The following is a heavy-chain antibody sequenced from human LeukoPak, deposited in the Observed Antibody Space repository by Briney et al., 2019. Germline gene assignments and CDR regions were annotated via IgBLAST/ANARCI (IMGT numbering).Heavy chain of an antibody. CDR2: IYYSGST. J-gene: IGHJ1*01. D-gene: IGHD6-6*01. Sequence: SETLSLTCTVSSGSIRTSYCSWIRQPPGKGLEWIGYIYYSGSTNYNPSLKSRVTISVDTSRNQFSLNLNSVTAADTAVYYCARGGAARLHFQNWGQGTLVTVSS. V-gene: IGHV4-59*01. CDR3: ARGGAARLHFQN. CDR1: SGSIRTSY.